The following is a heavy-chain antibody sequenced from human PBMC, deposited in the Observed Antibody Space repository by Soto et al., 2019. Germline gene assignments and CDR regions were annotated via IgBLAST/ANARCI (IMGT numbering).Heavy chain of an antibody. CDR1: GFTFENYA. V-gene: IGHV3-23*01. J-gene: IGHJ6*02. CDR2: ISGSGGTT. CDR3: AKDSWAIFGVPAGEYYAMDV. D-gene: IGHD3-3*01. Sequence: GGSLRLSCVASGFTFENYAMSWVRQAPGKGLEWVSAISGSGGTTYYSDSVKGRFTISRDNSKNTVYLQMNDLRVEDAAEYFCAKDSWAIFGVPAGEYYAMDVWGQGTTVTVSS.